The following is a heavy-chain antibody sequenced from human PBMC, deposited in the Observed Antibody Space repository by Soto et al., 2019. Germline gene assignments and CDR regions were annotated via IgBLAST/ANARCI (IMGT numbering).Heavy chain of an antibody. CDR3: ARDPGFY. J-gene: IGHJ4*02. Sequence: PGGSLRLSCAFSGFNYMSWVRQAPGKGLEWVSVIYSGGSTYYADSVKGRFTISRDNSKNTLYLQMNSLRAEDTAVYYCARDPGFYWGQGTLLTVSS. CDR1: GFNY. V-gene: IGHV3-66*01. CDR2: IYSGGST.